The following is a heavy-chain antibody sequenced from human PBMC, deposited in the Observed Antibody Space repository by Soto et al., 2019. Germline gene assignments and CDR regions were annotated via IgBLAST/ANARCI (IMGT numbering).Heavy chain of an antibody. V-gene: IGHV3-23*01. J-gene: IGHJ4*02. CDR1: GFTFSSYA. CDR2: ISGSGGST. CDR3: ARSIHDFWSGYPQGFFDY. D-gene: IGHD3-3*01. Sequence: GGSLRLPCAASGFTFSSYAMSWVRQAPGKGLEWVSAISGSGGSTYYADSVQGRFTISRDNSKNTLYLQVGSLRPEDMAVYYCARSIHDFWSGYPQGFFDYWGQGTLVTVSS.